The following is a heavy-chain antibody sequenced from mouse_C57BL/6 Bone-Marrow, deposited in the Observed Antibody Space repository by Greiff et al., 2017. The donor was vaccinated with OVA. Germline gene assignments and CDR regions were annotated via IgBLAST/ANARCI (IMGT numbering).Heavy chain of an antibody. Sequence: VQLQQSGAELVRPGTSVKVSCKASGYAFTNYLIEWVKQRPGQGLEWIGVINPGSGGTNYNEQFKGKATLTADKSSRTAYMQLSSLASEDSAVYFCASPATMVTTGKFFWYAMDYWGQGTSVTVSS. D-gene: IGHD2-2*01. CDR3: ASPATMVTTGKFFWYAMDY. CDR1: GYAFTNYL. V-gene: IGHV1-54*01. J-gene: IGHJ4*01. CDR2: INPGSGGT.